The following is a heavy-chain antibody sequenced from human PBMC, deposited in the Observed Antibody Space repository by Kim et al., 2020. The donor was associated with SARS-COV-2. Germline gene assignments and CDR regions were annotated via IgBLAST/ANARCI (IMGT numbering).Heavy chain of an antibody. CDR3: ARERGRGDWFDP. V-gene: IGHV6-1*01. Sequence: DYAVSVKSRITINPDTSKNQFSLQLNSVTPEDTAVYYCARERGRGDWFDPWGQGTLVTVSS. J-gene: IGHJ5*02. D-gene: IGHD2-15*01.